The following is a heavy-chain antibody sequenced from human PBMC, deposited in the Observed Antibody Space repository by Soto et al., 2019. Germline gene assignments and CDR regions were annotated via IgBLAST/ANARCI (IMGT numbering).Heavy chain of an antibody. V-gene: IGHV3-30*18. CDR1: GFSFSNHG. D-gene: IGHD2-15*01. CDR2: ISYDGNVK. J-gene: IGHJ6*02. Sequence: GGSLRLSCAASGFSFSNHGMQWVRQAPGKGLEWVAVISYDGNVKYYTDSVKGRFTISRDNSKNTLYLQMNSLRAEDTAVYYCAKAPQVASYYYYGMDVWGQGTTVTVSS. CDR3: AKAPQVASYYYYGMDV.